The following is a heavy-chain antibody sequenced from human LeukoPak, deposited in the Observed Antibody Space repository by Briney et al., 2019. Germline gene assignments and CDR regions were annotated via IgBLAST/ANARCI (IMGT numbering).Heavy chain of an antibody. CDR2: ISGSGGST. J-gene: IGHJ3*02. V-gene: IGHV3-23*01. Sequence: GGSLRLSCAAYGFTFSSYAMSWIRQAPGKGLEWVSAISGSGGSTYYADSVKGRFTISRDNSKNTLYLQMNSLRAEDTAVYYCAKDGSDDYGDPDAFDIWGQGTMVTVSS. D-gene: IGHD4-17*01. CDR1: GFTFSSYA. CDR3: AKDGSDDYGDPDAFDI.